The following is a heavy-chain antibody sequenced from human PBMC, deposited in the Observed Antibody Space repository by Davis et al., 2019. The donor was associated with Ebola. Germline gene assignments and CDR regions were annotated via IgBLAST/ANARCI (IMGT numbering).Heavy chain of an antibody. J-gene: IGHJ6*02. D-gene: IGHD3-10*01. CDR2: IYSGGST. CDR3: ARDHTWFGELFYYYGMDV. CDR1: GFTVSSNY. V-gene: IGHV3-66*01. Sequence: GESLKISCAASGFTVSSNYMSWVRQAPGKGLEWVSVIYSGGSTYYADSVKGRFTISRDNSKNTLYLQMNSLRAEDTAVYYYARDHTWFGELFYYYGMDVWGQGTTVTVSS.